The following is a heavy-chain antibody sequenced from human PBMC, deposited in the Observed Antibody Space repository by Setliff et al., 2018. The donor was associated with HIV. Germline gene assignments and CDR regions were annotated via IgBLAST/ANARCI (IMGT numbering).Heavy chain of an antibody. CDR2: IYWDDDK. CDR1: GAPLSSYYL. D-gene: IGHD1-26*01. V-gene: IGHV2-5*08. Sequence: TLSLTCTVSGAPLSSYYLSWIRQPPGKALEWLALIYWDDDKRYSPSLKSRLTITKDTSKNQVVLTMTNMDPVDTATYYCAHPSIVGATTNAFDIWGQGTMVTVSS. J-gene: IGHJ3*02. CDR3: AHPSIVGATTNAFDI.